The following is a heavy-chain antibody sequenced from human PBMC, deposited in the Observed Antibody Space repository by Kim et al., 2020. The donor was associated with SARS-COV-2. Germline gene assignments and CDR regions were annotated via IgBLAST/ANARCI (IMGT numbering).Heavy chain of an antibody. CDR3: ARVRGGANDY. D-gene: IGHD3-16*01. CDR2: K. Sequence: KYYADLVKGRLTITRDNAKNSLYLQMNSLRDEDTAVYYCARVRGGANDYWGQGTLVTVSS. V-gene: IGHV3-48*02. J-gene: IGHJ4*02.